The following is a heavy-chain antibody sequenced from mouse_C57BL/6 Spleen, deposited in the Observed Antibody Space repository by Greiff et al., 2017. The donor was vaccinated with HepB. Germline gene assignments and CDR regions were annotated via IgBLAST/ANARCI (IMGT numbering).Heavy chain of an antibody. CDR2: IYPSDSET. V-gene: IGHV1-61*01. Sequence: VQLQQPGAELVRPGSSVKLSCKASGYTFTSYWMDWVKQRPGQGLEWIGNIYPSDSETHYNQKFKDKATLTVDKSSSTAYMQLSSLTSEDSAVYYCARLDGYHWYFDVWGTGTTVTVSS. CDR3: ARLDGYHWYFDV. D-gene: IGHD2-3*01. J-gene: IGHJ1*03. CDR1: GYTFTSYW.